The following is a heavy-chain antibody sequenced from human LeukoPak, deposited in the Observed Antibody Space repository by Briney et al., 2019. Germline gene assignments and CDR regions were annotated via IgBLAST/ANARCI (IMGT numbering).Heavy chain of an antibody. CDR2: IYSGGST. CDR3: ARPASTRADAFDI. CDR1: GFTVSSNY. V-gene: IGHV3-53*01. Sequence: PGGSLRLPCAASGFTVSSNYMSWVRQAPGKGLEWVSVIYSGGSTYYADSVKGRFTISRDNSKNTLYLQMNSLRAEDTAVYYCARPASTRADAFDIWGQGTMVTVSS. J-gene: IGHJ3*02. D-gene: IGHD6-13*01.